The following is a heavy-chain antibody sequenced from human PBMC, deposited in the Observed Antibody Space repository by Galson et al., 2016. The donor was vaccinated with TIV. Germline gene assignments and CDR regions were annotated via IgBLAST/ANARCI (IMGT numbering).Heavy chain of an antibody. Sequence: SLRLSCAASGFIFRRYSMNWVRQAPGKGLEWVSTISSSSDYRFYADSVKGRFTISRDNARNSLHLQINSLRFEDTAVYYCARDRDYYDSSSYSPDAFDMWGQGTMVTVSS. J-gene: IGHJ3*02. CDR3: ARDRDYYDSSSYSPDAFDM. CDR1: GFIFRRYS. CDR2: ISSSSDYR. V-gene: IGHV3-21*01. D-gene: IGHD3-22*01.